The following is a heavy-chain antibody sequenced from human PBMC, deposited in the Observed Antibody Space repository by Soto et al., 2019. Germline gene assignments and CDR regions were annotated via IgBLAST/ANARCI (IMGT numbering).Heavy chain of an antibody. CDR1: GFTFSSYA. J-gene: IGHJ4*02. Sequence: GWSLRLSCAASGFTFSSYAMSWVRQAPGKGLEWVSAISGTAVTTYYADSVKGRFTISRDNSKSTLYLQMNSLRAEDTAVYYCAKAHSEYNYGYFDYWGQGTMVTVYS. CDR3: AKAHSEYNYGYFDY. CDR2: ISGTAVTT. D-gene: IGHD5-18*01. V-gene: IGHV3-23*01.